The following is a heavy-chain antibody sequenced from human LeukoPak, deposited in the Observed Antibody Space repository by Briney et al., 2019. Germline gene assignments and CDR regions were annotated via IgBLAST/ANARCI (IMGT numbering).Heavy chain of an antibody. D-gene: IGHD2-21*02. Sequence: GGSLRLSCAASGFTFSSYSMNWVRQAPGKGLEWVSSISSSSSYIYYADSVKGRFTISSDNAKNSLYLQMNSLRAEDTAVYYCARGAKYLCGGYCYDYWGQGTLVTVSS. CDR1: GFTFSSYS. V-gene: IGHV3-21*01. CDR2: ISSSSSYI. J-gene: IGHJ4*02. CDR3: ARGAKYLCGGYCYDY.